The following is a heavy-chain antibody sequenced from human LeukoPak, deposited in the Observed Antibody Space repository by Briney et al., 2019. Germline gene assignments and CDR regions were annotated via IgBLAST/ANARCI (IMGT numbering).Heavy chain of an antibody. CDR1: GFTFSSYA. Sequence: GGSLRLSCAASGFTFSSYAMSWVRQAPGKGLEWVSAISGSGGSTYYADSVKGRFTISRDNSKNTLYLQMNSLRAEDTAVYYCATQEGPPSAFDIWGQGTMVTVSS. CDR3: ATQEGPPSAFDI. CDR2: ISGSGGST. J-gene: IGHJ3*02. V-gene: IGHV3-23*01.